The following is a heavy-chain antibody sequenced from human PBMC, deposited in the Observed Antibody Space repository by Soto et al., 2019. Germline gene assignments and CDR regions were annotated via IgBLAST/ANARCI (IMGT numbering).Heavy chain of an antibody. D-gene: IGHD3-16*01. Sequence: GGSLRLSCAAFGFKFSNYAMSWVRQAPGKGLEWVSLISATGGGTYYADSVKGRFTISRDNSHNTLYLQVHSLTAEDTAVYYCAKDRRAGGNSAFYFDFWGQGAQVTVSS. V-gene: IGHV3-23*01. CDR2: ISATGGGT. J-gene: IGHJ4*02. CDR1: GFKFSNYA. CDR3: AKDRRAGGNSAFYFDF.